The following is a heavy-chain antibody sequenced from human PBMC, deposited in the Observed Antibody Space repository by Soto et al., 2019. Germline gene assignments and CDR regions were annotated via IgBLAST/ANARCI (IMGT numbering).Heavy chain of an antibody. J-gene: IGHJ3*02. D-gene: IGHD5-12*01. CDR3: ARDREYSGYDLAGAFDI. CDR1: GYTFTSYY. V-gene: IGHV1-46*03. CDR2: INPSGGST. Sequence: QVQLVQSGAEVKKPGASVKVSCKASGYTFTSYYMHWVRQAPGQGLEWMGIINPSGGSTSYAQKFQGRVTMTRDTSTSTVYMELSSLRSEDTAVYYCARDREYSGYDLAGAFDIWGQGTMVTVSS.